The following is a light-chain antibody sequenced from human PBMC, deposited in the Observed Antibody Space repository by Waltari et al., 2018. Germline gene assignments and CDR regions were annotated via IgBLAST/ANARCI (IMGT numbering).Light chain of an antibody. CDR3: QQYDNVPR. CDR2: DVS. CDR1: QDISHY. J-gene: IGKJ4*01. V-gene: IGKV1-33*01. Sequence: DIKMTQSPSSLSASVGDRVTITCHASQDISHYLNWYQQKRGRAPKLLISDVSNLQRGVPSRFSGSGSGTDFTFTISSLQPEDIATYYCQQYDNVPRFGGGTKVEIK.